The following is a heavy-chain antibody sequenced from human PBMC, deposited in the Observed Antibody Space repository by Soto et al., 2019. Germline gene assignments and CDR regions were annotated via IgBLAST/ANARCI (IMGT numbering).Heavy chain of an antibody. V-gene: IGHV4-34*01. CDR2: INHSGSP. J-gene: IGHJ6*02. Sequence: PSETLSLTCAVYGGSFSGYYWSWIRQPPGKGLEWIGEINHSGSPNYNPSLKSRVTISVDTSKNQFSLKLSSVTAADTAVYYCARGRVGSSKLVGYDCWSGSGVVGMGVWGQGTTVTVSS. CDR3: ARGRVGSSKLVGYDCWSGSGVVGMGV. CDR1: GGSFSGYY. D-gene: IGHD3-3*01.